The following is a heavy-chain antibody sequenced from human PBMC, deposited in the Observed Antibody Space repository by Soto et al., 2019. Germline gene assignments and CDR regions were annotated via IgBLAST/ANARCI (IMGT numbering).Heavy chain of an antibody. CDR3: ARGGKKNYYGSGTKTGGYNWFEP. V-gene: IGHV4-34*01. J-gene: IGHJ5*02. Sequence: SETLSLTCAVYGGSFSGYYWSWIRQPPGKGLEWIGEINHSGSTNYNPSLKSRVTISVDTSKNQFSLKLSSVTAADTAVYYCARGGKKNYYGSGTKTGGYNWFEPWGQGTLVTVSS. CDR2: INHSGST. CDR1: GGSFSGYY. D-gene: IGHD3-10*01.